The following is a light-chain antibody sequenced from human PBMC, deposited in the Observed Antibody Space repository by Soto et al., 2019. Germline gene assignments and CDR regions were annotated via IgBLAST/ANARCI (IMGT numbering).Light chain of an antibody. V-gene: IGKV1-5*03. Sequence: DIQMTQSPSTLSASVGDRVTITCRASQSISSWLAWYQQKPGTAPKLLIYEESTLQSGVPSRFSGSGSGTEFTLTISSLQPDDSSTYYCQQYRDNWTFGQGTKVEIK. J-gene: IGKJ1*01. CDR1: QSISSW. CDR2: EES. CDR3: QQYRDNWT.